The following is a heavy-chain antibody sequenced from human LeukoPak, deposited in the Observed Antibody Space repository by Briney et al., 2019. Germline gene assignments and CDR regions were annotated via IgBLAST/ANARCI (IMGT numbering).Heavy chain of an antibody. Sequence: SETLSLTCAVSGYSISSGYYWGWIRQPPGKGLEWIGSIYHSGRTYYDPSLKSRVTISVDTSKDQFSLKLSSVAAADTAVYYCARHYNPYYFDYWGQGTLVTVSS. V-gene: IGHV4-38-2*01. CDR1: GYSISSGYY. CDR2: IYHSGRT. D-gene: IGHD5-24*01. J-gene: IGHJ4*02. CDR3: ARHYNPYYFDY.